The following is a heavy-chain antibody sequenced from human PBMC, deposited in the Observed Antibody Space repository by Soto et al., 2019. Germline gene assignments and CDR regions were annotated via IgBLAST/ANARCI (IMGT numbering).Heavy chain of an antibody. CDR1: GFTFSSYG. CDR3: AKAFMWFGESSPFDY. V-gene: IGHV3-30*18. D-gene: IGHD3-10*01. CDR2: ISYDGSNK. J-gene: IGHJ4*02. Sequence: GGSLRLSCAASGFTFSSYGMHWVRQAPGKGLEWVAVISYDGSNKYYADSVKGRFTISRDNSKNTLYLKMNSLRAEDTAVYYCAKAFMWFGESSPFDYWGQGTLVTVSS.